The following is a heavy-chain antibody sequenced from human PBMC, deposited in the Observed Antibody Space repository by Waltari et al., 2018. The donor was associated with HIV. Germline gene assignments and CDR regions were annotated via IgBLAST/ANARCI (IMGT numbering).Heavy chain of an antibody. V-gene: IGHV1-69*08. CDR1: GGSFTSYS. D-gene: IGHD3-10*01. J-gene: IGHJ4*02. CDR3: ASARETMGVDFDF. Sequence: QVQLVQSGAEVRTPGSSVKVSCKASGGSFTSYSIHWVRQAPGQGLEWMGRVIPMSGTAMKAQKFQARVTISADKSTTTAYMELTSLRTEDTAVYYCASARETMGVDFDFWGQGNLVTVSS. CDR2: VIPMSGTA.